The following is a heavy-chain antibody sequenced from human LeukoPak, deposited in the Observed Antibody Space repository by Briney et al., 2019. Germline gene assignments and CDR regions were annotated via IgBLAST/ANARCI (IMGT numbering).Heavy chain of an antibody. D-gene: IGHD6-19*01. CDR1: GFTFSSYA. V-gene: IGHV3-23*01. CDR2: ISGSGGST. Sequence: GSLRLSCAASGFTFSSYAMSWVRPAPGKGLEWVSAISGSGGSTYYADSVKGRFTISRDNSKNTLYLQMNSLRAEDTAVYYCARGPQYSSGWYLTSGWYFDLWGRGTLVTVSS. J-gene: IGHJ2*01. CDR3: ARGPQYSSGWYLTSGWYFDL.